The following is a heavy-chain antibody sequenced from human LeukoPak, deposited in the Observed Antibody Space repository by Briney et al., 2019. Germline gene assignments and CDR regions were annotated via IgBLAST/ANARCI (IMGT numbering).Heavy chain of an antibody. V-gene: IGHV3-33*01. D-gene: IGHD3-10*01. Sequence: GGSLRLSCAASGFTFRTYGMQWVRQAPGKGLEWVAVIWYDGGNKYYADSVKGRFTISRDNSKNTLSLQMNSLRADDTAVYYCARDGTYGSGRFDYWGQGTLVTVSS. CDR3: ARDGTYGSGRFDY. CDR1: GFTFRTYG. CDR2: IWYDGGNK. J-gene: IGHJ4*02.